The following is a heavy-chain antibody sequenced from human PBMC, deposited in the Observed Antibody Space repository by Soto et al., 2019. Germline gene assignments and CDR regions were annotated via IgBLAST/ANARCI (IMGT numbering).Heavy chain of an antibody. J-gene: IGHJ4*02. CDR3: AKDRTSGGWFPEGFDY. CDR1: GFTFSSYG. Sequence: PGGSLRLSCAASGFTFSSYGMHWVRQAPGKGLEWVAVISYDGSNKYYADSVKGRFTISRDNSKNTLYLQMNSLRAEDTAVYYCAKDRTSGGWFPEGFDYWGQGTLVTVSS. D-gene: IGHD6-19*01. V-gene: IGHV3-30*18. CDR2: ISYDGSNK.